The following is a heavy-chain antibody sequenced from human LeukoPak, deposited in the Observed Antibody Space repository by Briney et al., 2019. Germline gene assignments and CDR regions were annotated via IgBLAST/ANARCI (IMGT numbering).Heavy chain of an antibody. CDR2: IYPGDSDT. CDR3: ARRDMVRGLDY. CDR1: GYTFTSYY. Sequence: GESLKISCKASGYTFTSYYIGWVRQMPGKGLEWMATIYPGDSDTTYSPSFQGQVTISADKSTSTAYLQWSSLKASDNAMYYCARRDMVRGLDYWGQGTLVTVSS. J-gene: IGHJ4*02. D-gene: IGHD3-10*01. V-gene: IGHV5-51*01.